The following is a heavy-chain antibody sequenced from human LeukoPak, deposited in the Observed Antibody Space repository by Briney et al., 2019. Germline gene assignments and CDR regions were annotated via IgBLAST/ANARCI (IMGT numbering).Heavy chain of an antibody. CDR1: GFTFSSYA. D-gene: IGHD6-13*01. J-gene: IGHJ4*02. V-gene: IGHV3-30-3*01. Sequence: GRSLRLSCAASGFTFSSYAMHWVRQAPGKGLEWVAVISYDGSNKYYADSVKGRFTISRDNSKNTLYLQMNSLRAEDTAVYYCARGEGIAAAGSAPPFDYWGQGTLVTFSS. CDR2: ISYDGSNK. CDR3: ARGEGIAAAGSAPPFDY.